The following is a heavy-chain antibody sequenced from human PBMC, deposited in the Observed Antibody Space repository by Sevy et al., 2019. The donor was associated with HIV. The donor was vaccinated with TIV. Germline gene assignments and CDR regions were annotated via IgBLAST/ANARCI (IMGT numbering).Heavy chain of an antibody. V-gene: IGHV3-7*01. CDR2: IKQGGSEM. D-gene: IGHD3-16*01. CDR1: GFTNDFW. J-gene: IGHJ4*02. Sequence: GGSLRLSCSASGFTNDFWMSWVRQAPGKAPEWVANIKQGGSEMFYVDSVEDRFIISRDNAKNSIYLQMNTRRVEDTAVYYCTRDRSYGYFDSWGQGTLVTVSS. CDR3: TRDRSYGYFDS.